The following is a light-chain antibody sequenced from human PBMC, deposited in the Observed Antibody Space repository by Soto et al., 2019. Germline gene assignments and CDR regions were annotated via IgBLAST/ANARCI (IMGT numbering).Light chain of an antibody. CDR3: CSYAGSSTHYV. V-gene: IGLV2-23*02. Sequence: QSALTQPASVSGSPGQSITISCTGTSSDVGSYNPVSWYQQHPGKAPKLMIYEVSKRPSGVSNRFSGSKSGNTASLTISGLQAEDEADYYCCSYAGSSTHYVFGTGTKVTVL. CDR1: SSDVGSYNP. CDR2: EVS. J-gene: IGLJ1*01.